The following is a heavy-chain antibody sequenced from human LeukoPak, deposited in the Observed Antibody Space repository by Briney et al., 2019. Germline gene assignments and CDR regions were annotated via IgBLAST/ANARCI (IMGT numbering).Heavy chain of an antibody. CDR1: GASFSSGDQY. J-gene: IGHJ4*02. Sequence: SETLSLTCTVSGASFSSGDQYWNWIRQRPGEGLECIGSIHPSGALYNNPSLESRVTISIDTSKNQFSLNLNSVTAADTAVYFCSRGLDSRKLGYWGQGTLVTVSS. CDR2: IHPSGAL. CDR3: SRGLDSRKLGY. D-gene: IGHD3-22*01. V-gene: IGHV4-31*03.